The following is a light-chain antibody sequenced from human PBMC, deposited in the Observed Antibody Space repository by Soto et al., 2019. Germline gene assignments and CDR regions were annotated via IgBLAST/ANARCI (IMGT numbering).Light chain of an antibody. CDR2: GAS. V-gene: IGKV3-11*01. CDR1: QNVRTR. CDR3: QQRSSWPLT. Sequence: EIVMTQSPATLSVSLGEGATLSCRASQNVRTRLAWYQQKPGQAPRLLIYGASNRATGIPDRFSGSGSGTDFTLTISSLEPEDFAVYYCQQRSSWPLTFGQGTRLEIK. J-gene: IGKJ5*01.